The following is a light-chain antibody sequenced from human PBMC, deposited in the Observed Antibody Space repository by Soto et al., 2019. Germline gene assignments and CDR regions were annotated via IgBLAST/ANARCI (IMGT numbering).Light chain of an antibody. CDR2: GAS. Sequence: EIGLTQSPGTLSLSPGERATLSCRASQSVSSSYLAWYQQKPGQAPRLLIYGASSRATGIPDRFSGSGSGTDFTLTISRLEPEDFAVYYCQQYGRSPRTFGQGTKVEI. CDR1: QSVSSSY. V-gene: IGKV3-20*01. J-gene: IGKJ1*01. CDR3: QQYGRSPRT.